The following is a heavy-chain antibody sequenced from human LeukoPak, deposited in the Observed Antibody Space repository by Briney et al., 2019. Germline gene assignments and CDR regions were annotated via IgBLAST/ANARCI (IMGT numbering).Heavy chain of an antibody. CDR3: ARVRQWLDRDAFDI. V-gene: IGHV3-74*01. CDR1: GFSFSSYW. Sequence: GGSLRLSCAASGFSFSSYWMHWVRQAPGKGLVWVSRINSDGSSTSYADSVKGRFTISRDNAKNTLYLQMNSLRAEDTAVYYCARVRQWLDRDAFDIWGQGTMVTVSS. CDR2: INSDGSST. D-gene: IGHD6-19*01. J-gene: IGHJ3*02.